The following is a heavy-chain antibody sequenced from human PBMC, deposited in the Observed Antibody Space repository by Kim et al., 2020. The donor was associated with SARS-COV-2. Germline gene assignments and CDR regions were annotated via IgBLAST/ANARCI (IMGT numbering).Heavy chain of an antibody. CDR1: GGSISSSSYY. CDR2: IYYSGSN. Sequence: SETLSLTCTVSGGSISSSSYYWGWIRQPPGKGLEWIGSIYYSGSNYYNPSLKSRVTISVDTSKNQFSLKLSSVTAADTAVYYCATTFAHYDILTGYYRGEYFDYWGQGTLVTVSS. D-gene: IGHD3-9*01. J-gene: IGHJ4*02. CDR3: ATTFAHYDILTGYYRGEYFDY. V-gene: IGHV4-39*01.